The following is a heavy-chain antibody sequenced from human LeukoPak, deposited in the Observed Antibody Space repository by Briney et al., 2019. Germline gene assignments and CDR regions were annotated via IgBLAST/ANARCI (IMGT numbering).Heavy chain of an antibody. D-gene: IGHD1-26*01. CDR2: IYYSGST. J-gene: IGHJ4*02. CDR3: ASLGGTYDF. Sequence: SETLSLTCTVSDGSISNYYWSWIRQPPGKGLEWIGYIYYSGSTNYNPSLKSRVTISLDASKNQVSPKLSSVTAADTAVYYCASLGGTYDFWGQGTRVTVSS. V-gene: IGHV4-59*08. CDR1: DGSISNYY.